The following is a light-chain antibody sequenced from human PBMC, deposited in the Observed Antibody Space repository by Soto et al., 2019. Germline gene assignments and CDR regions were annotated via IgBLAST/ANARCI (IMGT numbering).Light chain of an antibody. Sequence: EIVMTHSPATLSVSPWEIATLSCRASQSVGNNLAWYRQKTGQAPRLLIYGASTRAAGIPARFSGSGSGTEFTLTIDSLQSDDFAVYLCQQYRNWPLTFGGGTKVDIK. V-gene: IGKV3-15*01. CDR1: QSVGNN. J-gene: IGKJ4*01. CDR3: QQYRNWPLT. CDR2: GAS.